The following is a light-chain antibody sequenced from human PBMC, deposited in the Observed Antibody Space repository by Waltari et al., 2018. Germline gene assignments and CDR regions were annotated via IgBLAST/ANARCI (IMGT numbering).Light chain of an antibody. CDR2: QDM. V-gene: IGLV3-1*01. CDR3: QAWDTTIVV. CDR1: QLGDKF. Sequence: SYELTQPPSVSVSPGQTATIPCSADQLGDKFVAWYQQKSGQSPVLVIYQDMKRPSGIPERFSGSNSGNTATLTISGTQVDDEADFYCQAWDTTIVVFGGGTKLTVL. J-gene: IGLJ2*01.